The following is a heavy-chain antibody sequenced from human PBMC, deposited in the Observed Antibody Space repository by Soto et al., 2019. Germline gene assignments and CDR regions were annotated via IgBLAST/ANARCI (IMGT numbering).Heavy chain of an antibody. V-gene: IGHV1-3*01. CDR1: GYTFTSYA. Sequence: AASVKVSCKASGYTFTSYAMHWVRQAPGQRLEWMGWINAGNGNTKYPQKFQGRVTITRDTSASTAYMELSSLRSEDTAVYYCARSLQVVPAAIAYWGQGTLVTVSS. D-gene: IGHD2-2*02. CDR2: INAGNGNT. CDR3: ARSLQVVPAAIAY. J-gene: IGHJ4*02.